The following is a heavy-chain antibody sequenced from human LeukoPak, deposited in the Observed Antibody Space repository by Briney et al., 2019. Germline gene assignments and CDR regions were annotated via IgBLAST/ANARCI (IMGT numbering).Heavy chain of an antibody. CDR1: GFTFSSYE. Sequence: SGGSLRLSCAASGFTFSSYEMNWVRQAPGKGLEWVSYISSSGSTIYYADSVKGRFTISRDNAKNSLYLQLNSLRAEDTAVYYCATYSSSSGSIDYWGQGTLVTVSS. V-gene: IGHV3-48*03. D-gene: IGHD6-6*01. CDR2: ISSSGSTI. CDR3: ATYSSSSGSIDY. J-gene: IGHJ4*02.